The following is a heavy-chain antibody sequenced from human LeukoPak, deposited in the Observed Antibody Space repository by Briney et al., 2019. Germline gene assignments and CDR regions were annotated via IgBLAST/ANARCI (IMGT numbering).Heavy chain of an antibody. Sequence: GGCLRLSCAASGIRFSSYAMSWVRQAAGKGLEWVSTISGSGDSTYYADSVKGRFTISRDNAKNTLDLQMNSLTAEDTAVYYCAKGSAYYNFYYMVVCGKGTTVTVSS. CDR2: ISGSGDST. J-gene: IGHJ6*03. CDR1: GIRFSSYA. V-gene: IGHV3-23*01. CDR3: AKGSAYYNFYYMVV.